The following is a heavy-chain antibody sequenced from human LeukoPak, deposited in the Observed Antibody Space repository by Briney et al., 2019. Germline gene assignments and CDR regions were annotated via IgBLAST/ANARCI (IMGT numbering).Heavy chain of an antibody. D-gene: IGHD4-11*01. J-gene: IGHJ5*02. CDR1: GFTFSSYG. CDR2: IRYDGSNK. CDR3: AKENEDYSNYGPILTSYNWFDP. V-gene: IGHV3-30*02. Sequence: QPGGSLRLSCAASGFTFSSYGMHWVRQAPGKGLEWVAFIRYDGSNKYYADSAKGRFTISRDNSKNTLYLQMNSLRAEDTAVYYCAKENEDYSNYGPILTSYNWFDPWGQGTLVTVSS.